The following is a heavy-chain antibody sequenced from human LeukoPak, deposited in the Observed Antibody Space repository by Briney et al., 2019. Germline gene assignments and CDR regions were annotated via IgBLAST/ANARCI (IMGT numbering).Heavy chain of an antibody. CDR1: GFTFSSYG. CDR3: ARDITGSYLDY. D-gene: IGHD3-10*01. V-gene: IGHV3-33*01. Sequence: GGSLRLSCAASGFTFSSYGMHWVRQAPGKGLEWVAVIWYDGSNKYYADSVKGRFTISRDNSKNTLYLQMNSLRAEDTAVYYCARDITGSYLDYWGRGTLVTVSS. CDR2: IWYDGSNK. J-gene: IGHJ4*02.